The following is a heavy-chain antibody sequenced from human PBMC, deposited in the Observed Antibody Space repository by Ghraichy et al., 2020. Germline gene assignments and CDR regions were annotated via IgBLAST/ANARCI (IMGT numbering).Heavy chain of an antibody. J-gene: IGHJ4*02. Sequence: ESLNISCAASGFTFDDYTMHWVRQAPGKGLEWVSLISWDGGSTYYADSVKGRFTISRDNSKNSLYLQMNSLRTEDTALYYCAKGAGDSSGYYYYFDYWGQGTLATVSS. D-gene: IGHD3-22*01. CDR3: AKGAGDSSGYYYYFDY. CDR1: GFTFDDYT. V-gene: IGHV3-43*01. CDR2: ISWDGGST.